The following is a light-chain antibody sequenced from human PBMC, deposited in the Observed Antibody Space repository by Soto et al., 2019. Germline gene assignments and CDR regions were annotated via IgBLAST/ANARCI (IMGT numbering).Light chain of an antibody. CDR1: QSVSSN. V-gene: IGKV3D-15*01. CDR3: QQDNNWPPLT. Sequence: EIVMTQSPATLSVSPGERATLSCRASQSVSSNLAWYQQKPGQAPRLLIYGTYIRATGIPARFSGSGSGTEFTLTISSLQSEDFAVYYCQQDNNWPPLTFGGGTKVEIK. CDR2: GTY. J-gene: IGKJ4*01.